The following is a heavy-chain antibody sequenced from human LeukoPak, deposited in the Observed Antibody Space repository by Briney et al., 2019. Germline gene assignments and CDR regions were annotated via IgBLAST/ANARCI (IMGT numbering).Heavy chain of an antibody. Sequence: SGGSLRLSCAASGFTFSDYYMSWIRQTPGKGLEWLSYISSSGDIIYYADSVKGRFTISRDNSENMLYLHIDRLRAEDTAVYYCARVRVGSVDVWGKGTTVTVSS. V-gene: IGHV3-11*01. J-gene: IGHJ6*04. CDR2: ISSSGDII. CDR3: ARVRVGSVDV. CDR1: GFTFSDYY. D-gene: IGHD1-26*01.